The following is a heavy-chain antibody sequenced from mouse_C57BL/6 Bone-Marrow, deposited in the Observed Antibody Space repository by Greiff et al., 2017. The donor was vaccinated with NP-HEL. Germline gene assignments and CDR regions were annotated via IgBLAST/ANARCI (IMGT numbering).Heavy chain of an antibody. CDR2: INPSSGYT. J-gene: IGHJ3*01. CDR1: GYTFTSYT. Sequence: VQLKESGAELARPGASVKMSCKASGYTFTSYTMHWVKQRPGQGLEWIGYINPSSGYTKYNQKFKDKATLTADKSSSTAYMQLSSLTSEDSAVYYCARSNYGFAYWGQGTLVTVSA. CDR3: ARSNYGFAY. D-gene: IGHD1-1*01. V-gene: IGHV1-4*01.